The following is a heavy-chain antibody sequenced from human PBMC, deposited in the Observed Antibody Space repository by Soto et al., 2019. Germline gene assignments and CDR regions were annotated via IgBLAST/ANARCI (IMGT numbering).Heavy chain of an antibody. V-gene: IGHV3-66*01. D-gene: IGHD3-22*01. J-gene: IGHJ4*02. Sequence: PGGSLRLSCAASGFTVSSNYMSWVRQAPGKGLEWVSVIYSGGSTYYADSVKGRFTISRDNSKNTLYLQMNSLRAEDTAVYYCARDGGTDYYDSSGSGLTFDYWGQGTLVTVSS. CDR3: ARDGGTDYYDSSGSGLTFDY. CDR2: IYSGGST. CDR1: GFTVSSNY.